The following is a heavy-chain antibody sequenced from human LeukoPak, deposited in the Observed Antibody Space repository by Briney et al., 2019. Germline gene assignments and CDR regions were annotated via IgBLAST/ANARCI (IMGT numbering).Heavy chain of an antibody. Sequence: SQTLSLTCAISGDSVSSDSAAWNWIRQSPSRGLEWLGRTRYRSKWYYDYAVSVKSRITINPDTSRNQFSLQLNSVTPEDTAVYYCVRDDEGSHDYWGQGTLVTVSS. CDR3: VRDDEGSHDY. CDR2: TRYRSKWYY. J-gene: IGHJ4*02. V-gene: IGHV6-1*01. CDR1: GDSVSSDSAA.